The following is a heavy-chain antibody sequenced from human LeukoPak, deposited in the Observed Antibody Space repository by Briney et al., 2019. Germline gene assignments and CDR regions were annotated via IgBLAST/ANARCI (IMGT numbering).Heavy chain of an antibody. Sequence: ASVKVSCKASGYTFTNYYMHWVRQAPGQGLEWMGIITPSGGSTSYAQKFQGRVSMTRDTSTSTVYMELSSPRSEDTAVYYCARVLGWYYDSSGYSRAFDYWGQGTLVTVSS. CDR1: GYTFTNYY. CDR2: ITPSGGST. D-gene: IGHD3-22*01. J-gene: IGHJ4*02. V-gene: IGHV1-46*01. CDR3: ARVLGWYYDSSGYSRAFDY.